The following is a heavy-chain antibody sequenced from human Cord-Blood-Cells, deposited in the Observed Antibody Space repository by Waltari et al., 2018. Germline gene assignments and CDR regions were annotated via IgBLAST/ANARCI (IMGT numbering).Heavy chain of an antibody. Sequence: QVQLVQSGAEVKKPGASVKVPCKPSGYTFTGYYMHWVAQAPGQGLEWMGWINPNSGGTNYAQKFQGRVTMTRDTSISTAYMELSRLRSDDTAVYYCASETNWGFRSIGYWGQGTLVTVSS. CDR3: ASETNWGFRSIGY. CDR1: GYTFTGYY. J-gene: IGHJ4*02. CDR2: INPNSGGT. D-gene: IGHD7-27*01. V-gene: IGHV1-2*02.